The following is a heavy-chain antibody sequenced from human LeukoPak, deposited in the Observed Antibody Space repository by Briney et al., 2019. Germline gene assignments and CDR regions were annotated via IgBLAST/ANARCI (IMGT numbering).Heavy chain of an antibody. CDR1: GGSFSGDY. V-gene: IGHV4-34*01. J-gene: IGHJ4*02. D-gene: IGHD1-7*01. CDR3: ARLYGNYQNYFDY. CDR2: INHSGST. Sequence: SETLSLTCAVYGGSFSGDYWNWIRQPPGKGLEWIGEINHSGSTNYYPSLKSRVTISVDPSKNQFSLRLSSVTAADTAVYYCARLYGNYQNYFDYWGQGTLVTVSS.